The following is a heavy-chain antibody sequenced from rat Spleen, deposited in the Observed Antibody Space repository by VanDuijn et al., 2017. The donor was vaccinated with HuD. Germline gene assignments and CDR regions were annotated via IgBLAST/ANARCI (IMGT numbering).Heavy chain of an antibody. CDR2: ITNTGGST. D-gene: IGHD1-7*01. CDR1: GFTFNNYW. V-gene: IGHV5-31*01. Sequence: EVQLVESGGGLVQPGRSLKLSCVASGFTFNNYWMTWIRQAPGKGLEWVASITNTGGSTYYPDSVKGRFTISRDNAKSTLYRQMDSLRSEDTATYFCTRADHIMGIGEAWGQGTSVTVSS. J-gene: IGHJ4*01. CDR3: TRADHIMGIGEA.